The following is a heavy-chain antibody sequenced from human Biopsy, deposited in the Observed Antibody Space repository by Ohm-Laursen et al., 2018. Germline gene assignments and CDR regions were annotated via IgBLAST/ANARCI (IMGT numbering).Heavy chain of an antibody. CDR3: ARGRRTSGWPYFDS. Sequence: SDTLSLTCTVSGDSINNYYWSWIRQPAGKGLEWIGRIYTSGSPNYNLSLESRVTMSVDTSKNQFSLKLYSVTAADTAVYYCARGRRTSGWPYFDSWGQGTLVTVSS. V-gene: IGHV4-4*07. D-gene: IGHD6-19*01. CDR1: GDSINNYY. J-gene: IGHJ4*02. CDR2: IYTSGSP.